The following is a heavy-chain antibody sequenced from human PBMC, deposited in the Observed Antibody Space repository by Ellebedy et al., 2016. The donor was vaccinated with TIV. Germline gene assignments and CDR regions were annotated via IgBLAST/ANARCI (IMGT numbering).Heavy chain of an antibody. CDR1: GFTFSSSS. CDR3: AKYGSLPWSGYFHGMDV. Sequence: PGGSLRLSCAASGFTFSSSSMNRVRRAPGKGLEWVSSISSSSRNIYYADSVKGRFTISRDNSKNTLYLQMNSLRAEDTAVYYCAKYGSLPWSGYFHGMDVWGQGTTVTVSS. CDR2: ISSSSRNI. V-gene: IGHV3-21*01. J-gene: IGHJ6*02. D-gene: IGHD3-3*01.